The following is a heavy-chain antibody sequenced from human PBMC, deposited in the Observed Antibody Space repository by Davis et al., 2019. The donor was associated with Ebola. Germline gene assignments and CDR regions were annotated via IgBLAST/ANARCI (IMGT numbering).Heavy chain of an antibody. CDR1: GFTFRNYA. D-gene: IGHD1-26*01. V-gene: IGHV3-30*04. Sequence: PGGSLRLSCVASGFTFRNYAMHWVRQAPGKGLEWVAVVSHSERETFYADSVTGRFTISRDNSENTLYLQMNSLRDEDTAVYYCARGGSSTWTNFEYWGQGTLVTVSS. CDR3: ARGGSSTWTNFEY. CDR2: VSHSERET. J-gene: IGHJ4*02.